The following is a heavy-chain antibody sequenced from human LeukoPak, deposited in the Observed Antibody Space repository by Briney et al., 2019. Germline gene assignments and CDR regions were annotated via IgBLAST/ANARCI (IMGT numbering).Heavy chain of an antibody. CDR3: ARVYYSNSYDYWYFDL. Sequence: SETLSPTCTVSGGSISSYYWSWIRQPPGKGLEWIGYIFYSGSTNYNPSLKSRVTISVDTSKNQFSLKLSSVTAADTAVYYCARVYYSNSYDYWYFDLWGRGTLVTVSS. D-gene: IGHD6-13*01. CDR2: IFYSGST. CDR1: GGSISSYY. J-gene: IGHJ2*01. V-gene: IGHV4-59*01.